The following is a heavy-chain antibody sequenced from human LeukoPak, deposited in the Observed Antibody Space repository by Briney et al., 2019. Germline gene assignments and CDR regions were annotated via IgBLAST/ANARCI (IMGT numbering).Heavy chain of an antibody. CDR3: ALQLPLFNPFVD. CDR1: GFTFSSYA. Sequence: GGSLRLSCAASGFTFSSYAMHWVRQAPGKGLEWVAVISYDGSNKYYADSVKGRFTISRDNSKSTLYLQMNSLKAEDTAVYYCALQLPLFNPFVDWGQGTLVTVSS. V-gene: IGHV3-30-3*01. D-gene: IGHD2-2*01. J-gene: IGHJ4*02. CDR2: ISYDGSNK.